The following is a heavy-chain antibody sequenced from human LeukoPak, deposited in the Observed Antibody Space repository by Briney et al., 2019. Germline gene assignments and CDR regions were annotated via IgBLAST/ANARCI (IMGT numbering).Heavy chain of an antibody. CDR2: IYYSGST. V-gene: IGHV4-30-4*01. CDR3: AREGLETDYDFWSGSWWFDP. Sequence: SETLSLTCTVSGGSISSGDYYWSWIRQPPGKGLEWIGYIYYSGSTYYNPSLKSRVTISVDTSKNQFSLKLSSVTAADAAVYYCAREGLETDYDFWSGSWWFDPWGQGTLVTVSS. D-gene: IGHD3-3*01. CDR1: GGSISSGDYY. J-gene: IGHJ5*02.